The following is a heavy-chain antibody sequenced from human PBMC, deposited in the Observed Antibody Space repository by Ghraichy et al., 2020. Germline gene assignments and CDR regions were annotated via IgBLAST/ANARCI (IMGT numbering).Heavy chain of an antibody. J-gene: IGHJ2*01. D-gene: IGHD2-21*01. CDR1: GFNFSTYA. CDR2: ISGSGSST. CDR3: ARDGYGDYNLFGWYFDL. Sequence: GGSLRLSCAASGFNFSTYAMTWVRQAPGKGLEWVSAISGSGSSTYYEAPVRGRFTISRDNSKNTVYLQMNSLRAEDTALYYCARDGYGDYNLFGWYFDLWGRGTLVTVSS. V-gene: IGHV3-23*01.